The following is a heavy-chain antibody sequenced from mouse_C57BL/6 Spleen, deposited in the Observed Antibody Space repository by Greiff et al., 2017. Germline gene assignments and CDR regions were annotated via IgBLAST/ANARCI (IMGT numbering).Heavy chain of an antibody. CDR3: ARSITTVVAPGY. CDR2: INPGSGGT. J-gene: IGHJ2*01. D-gene: IGHD1-1*01. V-gene: IGHV1-54*01. CDR1: GYAFTNYL. Sequence: VMLVESGAELVRPGTSVKVSCKASGYAFTNYLIEWVKQRPGQGLEWIGVINPGSGGTNYNEKFKGKATLTADKSSSTAYMQLSSLTSEDSAVYFCARSITTVVAPGYWGQGTTLTVSS.